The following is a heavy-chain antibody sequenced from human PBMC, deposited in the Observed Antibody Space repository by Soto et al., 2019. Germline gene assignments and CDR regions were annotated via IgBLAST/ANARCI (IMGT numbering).Heavy chain of an antibody. Sequence: ASVKVSCKASGGTFSSYTISWVRQAPGQGLEWMGRIIPILGIANYAQKFQGRVTITADKSTSTAYLELSSLRSEDTAVYYCARGSWNWNDPPNNWFDPWGQGTLVTVSS. CDR2: IIPILGIA. J-gene: IGHJ5*02. V-gene: IGHV1-69*02. D-gene: IGHD1-1*01. CDR3: ARGSWNWNDPPNNWFDP. CDR1: GGTFSSYT.